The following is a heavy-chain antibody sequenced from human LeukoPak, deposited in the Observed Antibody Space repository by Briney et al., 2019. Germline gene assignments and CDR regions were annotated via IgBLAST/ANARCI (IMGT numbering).Heavy chain of an antibody. CDR2: IIPIFGTA. D-gene: IGHD5-12*01. CDR1: GGTFSSYA. Sequence: ASVKLSCKASGGTFSSYAISWVRQAPGQGLEWMGRIIPIFGTANYAQKFQGRVTITTDESTSTAYMELSSLRSEDTAVYYCARSSGYDQKAPDYWGQGTLVTVSS. V-gene: IGHV1-69*05. CDR3: ARSSGYDQKAPDY. J-gene: IGHJ4*02.